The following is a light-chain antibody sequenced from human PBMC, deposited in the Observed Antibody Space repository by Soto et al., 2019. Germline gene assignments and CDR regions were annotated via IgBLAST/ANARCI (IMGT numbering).Light chain of an antibody. V-gene: IGLV2-14*03. CDR2: YVD. J-gene: IGLJ1*01. CDR1: SRDVGAYDY. Sequence: SVLTHPASVSWSPGQSITISCTGTSRDVGAYDYVSWYLQYPDKAPQLLIYYVDHRPSGVSSRFSGSKSGNTASLTISGLQAEDEGDYYCCSYADGSIYFFGTGTKVTVL. CDR3: CSYADGSIYF.